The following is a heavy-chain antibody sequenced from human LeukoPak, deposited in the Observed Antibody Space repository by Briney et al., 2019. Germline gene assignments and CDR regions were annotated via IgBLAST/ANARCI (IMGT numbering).Heavy chain of an antibody. V-gene: IGHV4-61*02. D-gene: IGHD5-12*01. J-gene: IGHJ5*02. CDR3: ANGYSGYDYGWFDP. CDR2: IYTSGST. Sequence: SETLSLTCTVSGGSISSGSYYWSWIRRPAGKGLEWIGRIYTSGSTNYNPSLKSRVTISIDTSKNQFSLKLSSVTAADTAVYYCANGYSGYDYGWFDPWGQGTLVTVSS. CDR1: GGSISSGSYY.